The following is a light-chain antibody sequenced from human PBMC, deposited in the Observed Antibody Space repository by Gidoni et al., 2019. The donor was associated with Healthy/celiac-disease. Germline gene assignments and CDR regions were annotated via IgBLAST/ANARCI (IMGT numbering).Light chain of an antibody. V-gene: IGKV3-20*01. CDR1: QSVSSSY. J-gene: IGKJ4*01. CDR2: GSS. CDR3: QQYGSSPLT. Sequence: EIVLTQSPGTLSLSPGERATLSCRASQSVSSSYLAWYQQKPGQAPMLLIYGSSSRATGIPDRFIGSGSGTDFTLTISRLEPEDFAVYYCQQYGSSPLTFGGGTKVEIK.